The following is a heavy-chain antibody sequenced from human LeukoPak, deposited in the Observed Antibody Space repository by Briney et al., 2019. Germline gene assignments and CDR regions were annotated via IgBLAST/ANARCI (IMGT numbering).Heavy chain of an antibody. V-gene: IGHV4-61*02. CDR1: GGSISSGSYY. CDR2: IYTSGST. Sequence: SQTLSLTCTVSGGSISSGSYYWSWIRQPAGKGLEWIGRIYTSGSTNYNPSLRSRVTISVDTSKNQFSLKLSSVTAADTAVYYCAREGYDFWSGYYLYYFDYWGQGTLVTVSS. CDR3: AREGYDFWSGYYLYYFDY. D-gene: IGHD3-3*01. J-gene: IGHJ4*02.